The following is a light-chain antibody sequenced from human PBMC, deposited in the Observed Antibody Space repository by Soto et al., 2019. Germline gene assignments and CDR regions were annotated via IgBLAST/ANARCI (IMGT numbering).Light chain of an antibody. V-gene: IGKV3-15*01. CDR1: QSVSSN. J-gene: IGKJ1*01. Sequence: EIVMTQSPATLSVSPGERDTLSCSASQSVSSNLAWSQQKPGQAPRLLIYGESTRATRIPARFSGSGSGTEFTLTISRLQSEDFAVYYWQQYNNWPPWTFGQGTKVQLQ. CDR3: QQYNNWPPWT. CDR2: GES.